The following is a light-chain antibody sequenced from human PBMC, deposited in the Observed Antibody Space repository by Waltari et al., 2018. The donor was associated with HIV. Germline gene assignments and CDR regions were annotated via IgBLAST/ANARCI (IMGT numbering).Light chain of an antibody. CDR2: DVS. Sequence: SCLTQPASMSVSSGRSVTISCTGNSSDIDVYKSFPWYQQHPGKAPKLLIYDVSNRPSGVSHRFSGAKSANTSSLTISGLQAEDEADYYCSSYTTTSTLYVFGTGTKVTV. V-gene: IGLV2-14*03. CDR1: SSDIDVYKS. CDR3: SSYTTTSTLYV. J-gene: IGLJ1*01.